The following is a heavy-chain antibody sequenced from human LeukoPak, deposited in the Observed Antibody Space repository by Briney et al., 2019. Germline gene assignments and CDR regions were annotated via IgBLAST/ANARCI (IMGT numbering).Heavy chain of an antibody. CDR1: GFTFSSYS. CDR2: ISSSSSYI. CDR3: ARDRGALAAAFDY. D-gene: IGHD6-13*01. V-gene: IGHV3-21*01. Sequence: GGSLRLSCAASGFTFSSYSTNWVRQAPGKGLEWVSSISSSSSYIYYADSVKGRFTISRDNAKNSLYLQMNSLRAEDTAVYYCARDRGALAAAFDYWGQGTLVTVSS. J-gene: IGHJ4*02.